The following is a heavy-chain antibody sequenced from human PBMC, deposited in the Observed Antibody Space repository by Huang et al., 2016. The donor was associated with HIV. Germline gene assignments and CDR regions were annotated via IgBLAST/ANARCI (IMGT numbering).Heavy chain of an antibody. CDR2: ISYEAKTK. Sequence: QVQLVESGGGVVQPGRSLRISCAASGFTFSSYGMHWVRRAPGKGLEWVAVISYEAKTKYYADSVKGRFSISRDNSKTTVYLQLNSLRVEDTAVYYCAKGGSAAAVLDFWGQGTLVTVSS. V-gene: IGHV3-30*18. CDR3: AKGGSAAAVLDF. J-gene: IGHJ4*02. CDR1: GFTFSSYG. D-gene: IGHD6-13*01.